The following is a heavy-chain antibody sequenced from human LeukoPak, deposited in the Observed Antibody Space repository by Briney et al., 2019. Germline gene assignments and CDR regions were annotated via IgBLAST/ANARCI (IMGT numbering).Heavy chain of an antibody. J-gene: IGHJ3*02. CDR2: IFYSGTA. CDR3: VRPHDAALEDNDTFDI. V-gene: IGHV4-39*01. CDR1: GGSINNSSLY. D-gene: IGHD6-6*01. Sequence: PSETLSLTCTVSGGSINNSSLYWAWIRQPPGKGLQWIGTIFYSGTASYNPSLKSRVTISVDTSKNQFSLRLSSVTAADTAVYYCVRPHDAALEDNDTFDIWGQGTMVTVSS.